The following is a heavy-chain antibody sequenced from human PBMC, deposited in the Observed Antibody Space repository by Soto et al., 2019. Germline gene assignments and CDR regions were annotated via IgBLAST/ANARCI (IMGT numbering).Heavy chain of an antibody. CDR3: AKVRGSSGWSVSVWDV. Sequence: GGSLRLSCGASGFTFVDAWVNWVRQAPGKGLEWVGRIKSKTDGGTTDYAAPVKGRFTISRDDSKNTLYLQMNSLKIEDTAVYYCAKVRGSSGWSVSVWDVWGQGTTVTVSS. CDR1: GFTFVDAW. CDR2: IKSKTDGGTT. D-gene: IGHD5-12*01. V-gene: IGHV3-15*07. J-gene: IGHJ6*02.